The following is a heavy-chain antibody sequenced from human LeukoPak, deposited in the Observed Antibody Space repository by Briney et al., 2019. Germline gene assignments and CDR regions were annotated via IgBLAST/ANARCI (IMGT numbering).Heavy chain of an antibody. CDR1: GGSISSSSYY. V-gene: IGHV4-39*01. Sequence: SETLSLTCTVSGGSISSSSYYWGWIRQPPGKGLEWIGTIYYSGSTYYNPSLKGRVTISVDTSMNQFSLKLSSVTAADTAVYYCARHNKGGEEWPGFCDYWGQGTLVTVSS. D-gene: IGHD3-16*01. CDR2: IYYSGST. CDR3: ARHNKGGEEWPGFCDY. J-gene: IGHJ4*02.